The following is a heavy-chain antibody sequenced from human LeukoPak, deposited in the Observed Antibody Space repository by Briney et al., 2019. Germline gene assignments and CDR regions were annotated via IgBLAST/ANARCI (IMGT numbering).Heavy chain of an antibody. CDR2: ISGSGGST. CDR1: GFTFRSYS. Sequence: QPGGSLRLSCAASGFTFRSYSMNWVRQAPGKGLEWVSAISGSGGSTYYADSVKGRFTISRDNAKNSLYLQMNSLRAEDTAVYYCARVAVETPYFDYWGQGTLVTVSS. V-gene: IGHV3-21*01. J-gene: IGHJ4*02. CDR3: ARVAVETPYFDY. D-gene: IGHD2-15*01.